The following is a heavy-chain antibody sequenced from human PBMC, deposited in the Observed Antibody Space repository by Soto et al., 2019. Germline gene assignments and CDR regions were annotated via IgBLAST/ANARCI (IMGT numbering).Heavy chain of an antibody. CDR2: ISAYHGNT. J-gene: IGHJ6*02. CDR1: GYTFTSYG. V-gene: IGHV1-18*01. CDR3: ARDGNCSSTSCYNWDYYYYSGMDV. D-gene: IGHD2-2*02. Sequence: ASVKVSCKASGYTFTSYGISWVRQAPGQGPEWMGWISAYHGNTKYAQKLQGRVTMTTDTSTSTAYMELRSLRSDDTAVYYCARDGNCSSTSCYNWDYYYYSGMDVWGQGTTVTVSS.